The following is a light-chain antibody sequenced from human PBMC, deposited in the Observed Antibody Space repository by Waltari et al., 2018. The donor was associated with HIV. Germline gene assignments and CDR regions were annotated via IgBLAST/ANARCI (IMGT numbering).Light chain of an antibody. J-gene: IGKJ4*01. V-gene: IGKV2-28*01. CDR2: LGS. CDR1: QSLLHSNGYNY. Sequence: DIVMPQSPLSLPVTPGEPASLSCRSSQSLLHSNGYNYLDWYLQKPGQSPQILIHLGSNRSSGVPDWFSGSVSGTDFTLKISRVEAEDVGVYYCMQALQTPLTFGGGTKVEIK. CDR3: MQALQTPLT.